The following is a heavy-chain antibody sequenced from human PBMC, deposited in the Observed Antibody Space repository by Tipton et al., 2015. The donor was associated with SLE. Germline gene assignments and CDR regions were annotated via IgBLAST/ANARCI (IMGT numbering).Heavy chain of an antibody. J-gene: IGHJ3*02. CDR1: GGTFMIYA. CDR3: ARGRSSSTDPDAFDI. V-gene: IGHV1-69*06. D-gene: IGHD6-6*01. Sequence: QLVQSGAEVKKPGSSVKVSCKASGGTFMIYAITWVRQAPGQGLEWMGGIIPIFGTSNYAQKFQGRVTITADKSTRTAYMELSSLRSEDTAVYYCARGRSSSTDPDAFDIWGQGTMVTVSS. CDR2: IIPIFGTS.